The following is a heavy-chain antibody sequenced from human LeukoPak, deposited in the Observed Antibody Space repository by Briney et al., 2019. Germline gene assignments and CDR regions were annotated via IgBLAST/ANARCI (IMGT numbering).Heavy chain of an antibody. J-gene: IGHJ4*02. CDR1: GFTFSSYN. CDR2: ITSSSRYI. CDR3: ATSFGPVIAAAGTGAD. V-gene: IGHV3-21*04. Sequence: GGSLRLSCAVSGFTFSSYNMNWVRQAPGKGLEWVSSITSSSRYIYYADSVKGRFTISRDNSKNTLYLQMNSLRAEDTAVYYCATSFGPVIAAAGTGADWGQGTLVTVSS. D-gene: IGHD6-13*01.